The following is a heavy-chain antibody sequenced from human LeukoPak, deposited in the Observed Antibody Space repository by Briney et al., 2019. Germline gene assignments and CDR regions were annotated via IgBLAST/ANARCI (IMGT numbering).Heavy chain of an antibody. J-gene: IGHJ4*02. CDR2: INPKSGGT. CDR1: GYTFTGYY. V-gene: IGHV1-2*02. CDR3: ARVRSLDY. Sequence: ASVKVSCKAYGYTFTGYYIHWVRQAPGQGLEWMGWINPKSGGTNYAQKFQGRVTMTRDTSISTAYMELSGLRSDDTAVYYCARVRSLDYWGQGTLVTVSS.